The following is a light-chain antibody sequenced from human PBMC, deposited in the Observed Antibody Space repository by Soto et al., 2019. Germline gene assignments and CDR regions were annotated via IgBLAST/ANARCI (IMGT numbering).Light chain of an antibody. Sequence: DIQLTQSPSFLSASLGDRVTITCRAGQDISSFLVWYQHKPGKAPTLLIYGASTLQTGVPSRFSGSGSGTEFTLTISSLEPEDFATYYCQQLTSYPHTFGQGTRLEI. CDR1: QDISSF. CDR2: GAS. V-gene: IGKV1-9*01. J-gene: IGKJ5*01. CDR3: QQLTSYPHT.